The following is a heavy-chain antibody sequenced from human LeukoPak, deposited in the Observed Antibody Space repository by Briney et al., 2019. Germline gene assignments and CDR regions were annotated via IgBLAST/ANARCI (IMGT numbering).Heavy chain of an antibody. V-gene: IGHV3-23*01. CDR2: ISGSGGST. D-gene: IGHD4-23*01. Sequence: GGSLRLSCAASGFTFSSYSMNWVRQAPGKGLEWVSAISGSGGSTYYADSVKGRFTISRDNSKNTLYLQMNSLRAEDTAVYYCAKDLSGFGNPHPFDYWGQGTLVTVSS. CDR3: AKDLSGFGNPHPFDY. CDR1: GFTFSSYS. J-gene: IGHJ4*02.